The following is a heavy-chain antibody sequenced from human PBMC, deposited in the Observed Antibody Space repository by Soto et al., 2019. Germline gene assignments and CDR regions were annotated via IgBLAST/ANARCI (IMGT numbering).Heavy chain of an antibody. Sequence: EVQLVESGGGLVQPGRSLRLSCAASGFTFDDYAMHWVRQAPGKGLEWVSGISWNSGSIGYADSVKGRFTISRDNAKNSVYLQMNSLRAEDTALYYCSKVTTGYCSGGSCPDWYFDLWGRGTLVTVSS. CDR3: SKVTTGYCSGGSCPDWYFDL. D-gene: IGHD2-15*01. CDR1: GFTFDDYA. V-gene: IGHV3-9*01. J-gene: IGHJ2*01. CDR2: ISWNSGSI.